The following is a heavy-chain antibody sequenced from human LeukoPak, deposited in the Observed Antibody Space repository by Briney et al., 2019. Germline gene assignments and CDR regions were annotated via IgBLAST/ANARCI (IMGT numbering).Heavy chain of an antibody. CDR2: ISSSGSTI. D-gene: IGHD1-26*01. CDR1: GFTFSSYE. J-gene: IGHJ3*02. CDR3: ARDNWELLKYRDAFDI. V-gene: IGHV3-48*03. Sequence: GGSLRLSCAASGFTFSSYEMNWVRQAPGKGLEWVSYISSSGSTIYYADSVKGRFTISRDNAKNSLYLQMNSLRAEDTAVYYCARDNWELLKYRDAFDIWGQGTMVAVSS.